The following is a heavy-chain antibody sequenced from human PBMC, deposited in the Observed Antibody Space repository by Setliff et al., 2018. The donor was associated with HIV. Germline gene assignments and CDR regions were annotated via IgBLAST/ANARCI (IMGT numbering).Heavy chain of an antibody. D-gene: IGHD3-3*01. J-gene: IGHJ4*02. V-gene: IGHV3-23*01. CDR1: GFTFSNYA. Sequence: GGSLRLSCAASGFTFSNYAMSWVRQAPGEGLEWVSAILSTGERTFYADSVKGRFTISRDNSKNSLYLQMNSLRAEDTAVYYCARDPKPKFWSGNSPFDYWGQGTRVTVSS. CDR3: ARDPKPKFWSGNSPFDY. CDR2: ILSTGERT.